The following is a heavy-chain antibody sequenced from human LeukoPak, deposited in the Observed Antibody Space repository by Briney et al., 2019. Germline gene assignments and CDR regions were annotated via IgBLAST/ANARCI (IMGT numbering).Heavy chain of an antibody. CDR3: XKDAQRGXDYSNSLEH. CDR2: IWSDATNQ. D-gene: IGHD4-11*01. CDR1: GFTFSHYG. Sequence: GRSLRLSCETSGFTFSHYGMHWVRQAPGKGLEWVAVIWSDATNQYYADSMKGRFTISRDNFKNTVSLQMNSLRAEDTAVYYCXKDAQRGXDYSNSLEHWGQGSLVTVS. J-gene: IGHJ4*02. V-gene: IGHV3-33*06.